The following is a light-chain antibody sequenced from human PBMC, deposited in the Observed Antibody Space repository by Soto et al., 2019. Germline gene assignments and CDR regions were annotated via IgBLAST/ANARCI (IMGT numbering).Light chain of an antibody. V-gene: IGKV1-9*01. CDR3: QQLHSYPYT. J-gene: IGKJ2*01. CDR1: QGISSY. CDR2: AAS. Sequence: DIQLTQSPSFLSASVGDRVTITCRASQGISSYLAWYQQKPGKAPKLLIYAASTLQSGVPSRFSGSGYGTEFTLTISSLQPEDFATYYCQQLHSYPYTFGQGNKLEIK.